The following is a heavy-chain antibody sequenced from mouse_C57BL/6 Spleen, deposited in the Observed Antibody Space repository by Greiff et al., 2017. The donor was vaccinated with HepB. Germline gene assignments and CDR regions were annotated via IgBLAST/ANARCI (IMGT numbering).Heavy chain of an antibody. J-gene: IGHJ2*01. D-gene: IGHD1-1*01. CDR3: TRDTLLRGYFDY. V-gene: IGHV5-9-1*02. CDR1: GFTFSSYA. CDR2: ISSGGDYI. Sequence: EVQGVESGEGLVKPGGSLKLSCAASGFTFSSYAMSWVRQTPEKRLEWVAYISSGGDYIYYADTVKGRFTISRDNARNTLYLQMSSLKSEDTAMYYCTRDTLLRGYFDYWGQGTTLTVSS.